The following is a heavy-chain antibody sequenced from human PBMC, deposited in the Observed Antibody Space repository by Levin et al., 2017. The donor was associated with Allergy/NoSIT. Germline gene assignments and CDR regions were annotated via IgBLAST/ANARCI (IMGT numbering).Heavy chain of an antibody. CDR3: ARGLSEEGYFDL. CDR2: INHNGST. V-gene: IGHV4-34*01. J-gene: IGHJ2*01. D-gene: IGHD2-15*01. Sequence: SQTLSLPCSVYGGSFSASYWNWIRQPPGKGLEWIGDINHNGSTNYNPSLKSRVTISVDTSKKQFSLKLSSVTAADTAVYYCARGLSEEGYFDLWGRGTLVTISS. CDR1: GGSFSASY.